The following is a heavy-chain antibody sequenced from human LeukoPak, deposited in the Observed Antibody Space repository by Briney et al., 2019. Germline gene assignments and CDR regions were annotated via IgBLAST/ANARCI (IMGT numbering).Heavy chain of an antibody. D-gene: IGHD4-17*01. CDR2: IRGSDGST. J-gene: IGHJ4*02. Sequence: LGGSLRLSCAASGFPFSTYAMSWVRQAPGKGLEWVSSIRGSDGSTYYAGSVKGRFAISRDNSKTTLYLQMNSLRAEATAVYYCAKDVYGDYGGLDYWGQGTLVTVSS. CDR3: AKDVYGDYGGLDY. V-gene: IGHV3-23*01. CDR1: GFPFSTYA.